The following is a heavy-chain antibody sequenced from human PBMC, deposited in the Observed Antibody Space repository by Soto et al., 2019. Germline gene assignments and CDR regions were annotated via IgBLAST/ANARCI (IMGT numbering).Heavy chain of an antibody. CDR2: MNRSGDI. CDR3: ARWASY. V-gene: IGHV4-34*01. J-gene: IGHJ4*02. Sequence: SETLSLTCDVSGGSFSGYYWTWIRQPPGKGLEWVGEMNRSGDIKYNPSLVSRVTISADTSTNQFSLKLTSVTAADTAVYFCARWASYWGQGALVTVSS. CDR1: GGSFSGYY.